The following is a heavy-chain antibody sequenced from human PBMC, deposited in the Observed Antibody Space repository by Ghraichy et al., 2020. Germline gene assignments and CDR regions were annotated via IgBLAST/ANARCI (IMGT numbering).Heavy chain of an antibody. V-gene: IGHV3-23*01. J-gene: IGHJ4*02. CDR2: ISGSGGST. CDR1: GFIFSYYA. CDR3: AKGRPAAYYFDY. D-gene: IGHD2-2*01. Sequence: GGSLRLSCAASGFIFSYYATSWVRQTPGKGLEWVSAISGSGGSTYYADSVKGRFTISRDNSKNTLYLQMNSLRAEDTAVYYCAKGRPAAYYFDYWGQGTLVTVSS.